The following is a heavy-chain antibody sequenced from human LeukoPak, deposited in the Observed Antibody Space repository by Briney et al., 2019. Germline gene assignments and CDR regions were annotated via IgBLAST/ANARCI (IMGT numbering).Heavy chain of an antibody. CDR2: IWYDGSNK. Sequence: PGGSLRLSCAASGFTFSSFGMHWVRQAPGKGLEWAAVIWYDGSNKYYADSVKGRFTISRDNSKNTLYLRMNSLRAEDTAVYYCARDGDITPTDVWGQGTTATVSS. V-gene: IGHV3-33*01. D-gene: IGHD2-15*01. CDR1: GFTFSSFG. J-gene: IGHJ6*02. CDR3: ARDGDITPTDV.